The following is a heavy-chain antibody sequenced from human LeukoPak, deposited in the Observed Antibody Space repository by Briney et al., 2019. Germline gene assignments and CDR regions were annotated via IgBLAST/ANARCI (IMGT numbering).Heavy chain of an antibody. CDR2: IYYSGST. J-gene: IGHJ4*02. CDR3: ARVRYYDILTGYTIWAYYFDY. D-gene: IGHD3-9*01. V-gene: IGHV4-39*07. CDR1: GGSISSSSYY. Sequence: SETLSLTCTVSGGSISSSSYYWGWIRQPPGKGLEWIGSIYYSGSTYYNPSLKSRVTISVDTSKNQFSLKLSSVTAADTAVYYCARVRYYDILTGYTIWAYYFDYWAREPWSPPPQ.